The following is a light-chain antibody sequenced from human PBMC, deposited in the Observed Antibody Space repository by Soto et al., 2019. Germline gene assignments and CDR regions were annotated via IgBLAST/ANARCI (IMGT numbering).Light chain of an antibody. J-gene: IGLJ1*01. CDR1: SSDVGGYNY. V-gene: IGLV2-14*01. CDR2: EVS. Sequence: QSVLTQPASVSGSPGQSITISCTGTSSDVGGYNYVSWYQQHPGKAPKLMIYEVSNRPSGVSNRFSGSKSGNTASLTISGLQANDEADYYCSSYSTTNILVFGSGTKGTVL. CDR3: SSYSTTNILV.